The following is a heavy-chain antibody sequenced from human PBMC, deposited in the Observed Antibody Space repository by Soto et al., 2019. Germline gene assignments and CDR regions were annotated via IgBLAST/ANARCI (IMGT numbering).Heavy chain of an antibody. D-gene: IGHD2-2*01. J-gene: IGHJ2*01. CDR1: GGSINSGGYS. CDR2: IYHTGTT. CDR3: ARAPTYCISSSCPYWYFDL. Sequence: SETLSLTCTVSGGSINSGGYSWTWIRQPPGKGLEWIGFIYHTGTTYYNPSLKSRVTISVDKSKNQFSLKLNSVTAADTAVYYCARAPTYCISSSCPYWYFDLWGRGTLVTVSS. V-gene: IGHV4-30-2*01.